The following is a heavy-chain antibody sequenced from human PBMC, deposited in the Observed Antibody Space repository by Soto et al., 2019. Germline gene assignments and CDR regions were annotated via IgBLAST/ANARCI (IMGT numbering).Heavy chain of an antibody. V-gene: IGHV4-39*01. D-gene: IGHD3-9*01. CDR1: GGSISTSPFN. CDR3: VSKPTGYPNWLDP. Sequence: PSETLSLTCTVSGGSISTSPFNWGWIRQPPGKGLEWIGTISYSGTSYYNMSLKSRVTMSVDTSKNQFSLKLNSVTAADTAVYYCVSKPTGYPNWLDPWGQGILVTVSS. J-gene: IGHJ5*02. CDR2: ISYSGTS.